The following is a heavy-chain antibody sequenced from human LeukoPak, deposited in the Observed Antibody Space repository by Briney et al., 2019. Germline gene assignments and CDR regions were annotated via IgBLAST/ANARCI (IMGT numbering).Heavy chain of an antibody. V-gene: IGHV1-69*05. Sequence: SVKVSCKASGGTFSSYAISWVRQAPGQGLEWMGGIIPIFGTANYAQKFQGRVTMTRDTSTSTVYMELSSLRSEDTAVYYCARDRIVVVTGYYYYYYMDVWGKGTTVTISS. CDR2: IIPIFGTA. D-gene: IGHD2-21*02. CDR3: ARDRIVVVTGYYYYYYMDV. CDR1: GGTFSSYA. J-gene: IGHJ6*03.